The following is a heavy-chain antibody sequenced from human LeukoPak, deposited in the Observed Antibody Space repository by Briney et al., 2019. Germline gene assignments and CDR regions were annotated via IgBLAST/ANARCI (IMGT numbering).Heavy chain of an antibody. CDR2: IRYDRSNK. CDR3: AKDNSLFGELLRGDY. D-gene: IGHD3-10*02. V-gene: IGHV3-30*02. J-gene: IGHJ4*02. Sequence: GGSLTLSCAASGYTFSSYGMHGGSRAPRKGVEWVAFIRYDRSNKYYAPSVKGRFTISRDNSKNTLYLQMNSLRAEDTAVYYCAKDNSLFGELLRGDYGGQGTLVTVS. CDR1: GYTFSSYG.